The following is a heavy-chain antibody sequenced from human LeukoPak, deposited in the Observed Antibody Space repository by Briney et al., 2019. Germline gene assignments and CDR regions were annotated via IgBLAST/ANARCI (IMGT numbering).Heavy chain of an antibody. CDR2: IIPILGIA. V-gene: IGHV1-69*10. Sequence: SVKVSCKASGGTFSSYAICWVRQAPGQGLEWMGGIIPILGIANYAQKFQGRVTITADKSTSTAYMELSSLRSEETAEYYWGRDEEMATVDYWGQRTLVTVSS. D-gene: IGHD5-24*01. CDR3: GRDEEMATVDY. CDR1: GGTFSSYA. J-gene: IGHJ4*02.